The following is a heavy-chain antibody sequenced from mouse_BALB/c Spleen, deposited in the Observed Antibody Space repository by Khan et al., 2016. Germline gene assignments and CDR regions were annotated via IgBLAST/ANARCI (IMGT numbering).Heavy chain of an antibody. Sequence: QVQLQQSGAELARPGASVRLSCKASGYTSANYWMQWVKQRPGQGLEWIGSIYTGDGDTRYSQKFKDKATLTADKSSSSAYMHLRSVASEDSAVYYCADALFVYLGQGSLVTVSA. J-gene: IGHJ3*01. CDR2: IYTGDGDT. CDR3: ADALFVY. CDR1: GYTSANYW. V-gene: IGHV1-87*01.